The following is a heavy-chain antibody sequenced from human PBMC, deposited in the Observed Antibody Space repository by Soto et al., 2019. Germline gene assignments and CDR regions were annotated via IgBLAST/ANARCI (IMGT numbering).Heavy chain of an antibody. CDR1: GLTFSSYP. CDR2: ISVSAGTT. Sequence: EVQLLESGGGLVQPGGSLRLSCAASGLTFSSYPMSWVRQAPGEGLQWVSSISVSAGTTYYADSVKGRFTISRDNSKITLYLQMNSLRAEDMAVYYCAKDGIRGIHIDNWGQGTLVTVSS. V-gene: IGHV3-23*01. CDR3: AKDGIRGIHIDN. J-gene: IGHJ4*02.